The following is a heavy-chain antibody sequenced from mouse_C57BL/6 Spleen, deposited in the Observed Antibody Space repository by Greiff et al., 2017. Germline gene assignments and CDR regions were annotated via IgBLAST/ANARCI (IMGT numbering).Heavy chain of an antibody. J-gene: IGHJ2*01. V-gene: IGHV1-64*01. CDR3: AREYSSYDFDD. CDR1: GYTFTSYW. D-gene: IGHD1-1*01. CDR2: IHPNGGST. Sequence: QVQLQQPGAELVKPGASVKLSFKASGYTFTSYWMHWVKQRPGQGLEWIGMIHPNGGSTNYNEKFKSKATLTVDKSSSTAYMQLSSLTSEDSAVYYCAREYSSYDFDDWGQGTTRPVSS.